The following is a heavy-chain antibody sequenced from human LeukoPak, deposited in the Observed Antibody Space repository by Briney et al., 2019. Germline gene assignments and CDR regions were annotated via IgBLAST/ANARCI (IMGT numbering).Heavy chain of an antibody. CDR3: ARTNVDTAIQGAFDI. CDR1: GDSISSGSYY. J-gene: IGHJ3*02. Sequence: SQTLSLTCTVSGDSISSGSYYWSWIRQPAGKGLEWIGRIYTSGSTSYNPSLKSRVTISVDTSKNQFSLKLSSVTAADTAVYYCARTNVDTAIQGAFDIWGQGTMVTVSS. D-gene: IGHD5-18*01. CDR2: IYTSGST. V-gene: IGHV4-61*02.